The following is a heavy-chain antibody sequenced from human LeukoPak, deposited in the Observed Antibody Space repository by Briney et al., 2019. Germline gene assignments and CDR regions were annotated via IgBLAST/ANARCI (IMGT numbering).Heavy chain of an antibody. CDR3: AKVSDYVWGSYRHDVFDI. V-gene: IGHV3-64*01. Sequence: GGSLRLSCAASGFTFSSYAMHWVRQAPGKGLEYVSAISGNGGSTYYANSVKGRFTISGDNSKNTLYLQMNSLRAEYTAVYYCAKVSDYVWGSYRHDVFDIWGQGTMVTVSS. CDR2: ISGNGGST. J-gene: IGHJ3*02. CDR1: GFTFSSYA. D-gene: IGHD3-16*02.